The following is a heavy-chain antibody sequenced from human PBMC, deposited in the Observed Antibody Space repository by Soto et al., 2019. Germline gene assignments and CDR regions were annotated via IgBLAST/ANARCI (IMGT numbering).Heavy chain of an antibody. CDR1: GFTFSMFS. J-gene: IGHJ4*02. CDR2: ISSGEST. Sequence: GESLKISCAASGFTFSMFSMNWVRQAPGKRLEWVSGISSGESTFYADSVKGRFTISRDNSKNTVFLEMNSLRVEDTAIYYCAKGKSWSDFDCWGQGTLVTVSS. CDR3: AKGKSWSDFDC. D-gene: IGHD6-13*01. V-gene: IGHV3-23*01.